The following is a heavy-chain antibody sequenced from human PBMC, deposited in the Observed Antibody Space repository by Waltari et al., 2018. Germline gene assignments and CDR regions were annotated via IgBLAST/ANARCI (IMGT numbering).Heavy chain of an antibody. D-gene: IGHD3-3*01. J-gene: IGHJ6*02. CDR3: AKEGGLRFLEWSNYYYYYGMDV. CDR1: GFTFSSYC. CDR2: ISYDGSNK. V-gene: IGHV3-30*18. Sequence: QVQLVESGGGVVQPGRSLRLSCAASGFTFSSYCMHWVRQAPGKGLEWGAVISYDGSNKYYADSVKGRFTISRDNSKNTLYLQMNSLRAEDTAVYYCAKEGGLRFLEWSNYYYYYGMDVWGQGTTVTVSS.